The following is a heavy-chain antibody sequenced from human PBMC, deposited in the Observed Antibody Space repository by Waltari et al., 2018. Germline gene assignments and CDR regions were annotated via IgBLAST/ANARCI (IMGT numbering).Heavy chain of an antibody. J-gene: IGHJ5*02. CDR3: ARSIAAAGTWWFDP. CDR2: IKQDGSEK. Sequence: EVQLVESGGGLVQPGGSRGLSCAASGFTFSTYWITWVGQAPGKGLEWVANIKQDGSEKYYVDSVKGRFTISRDNAKNSLYLQMNSLRAEDTAVYYCARSIAAAGTWWFDPWGQGTLVTVSS. CDR1: GFTFSTYW. V-gene: IGHV3-7*01. D-gene: IGHD6-13*01.